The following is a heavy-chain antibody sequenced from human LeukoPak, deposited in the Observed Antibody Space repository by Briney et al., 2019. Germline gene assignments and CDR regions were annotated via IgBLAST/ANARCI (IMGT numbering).Heavy chain of an antibody. J-gene: IGHJ4*02. CDR2: ISYDGSNK. V-gene: IGHV3-30-3*01. D-gene: IGHD6-13*01. Sequence: GGSLRLSCAASGFTFSSYAMHWVRQAPGKGLEWVAVISYDGSNKYYADSVKGRFTISRDNSKNTLYLQMNSLRAEDTAVHYCARTSSWYYFDYWGQGTLVTVSS. CDR1: GFTFSSYA. CDR3: ARTSSWYYFDY.